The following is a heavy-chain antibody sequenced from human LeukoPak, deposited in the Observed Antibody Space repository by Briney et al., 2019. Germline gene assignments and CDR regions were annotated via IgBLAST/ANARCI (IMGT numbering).Heavy chain of an antibody. CDR2: TNEGGSDK. CDR1: GFTFSNSW. Sequence: PGGSLRLSCAASGFTFSNSWTSWLRQAPGKGLEWVAHTNEGGSDKYYVDSVRGRFTISRDNAKKSLYLQMNSLRAEDSAVYYCARAPSSSGYLSWFDPWGQGTLVTVSS. V-gene: IGHV3-7*01. J-gene: IGHJ5*02. CDR3: ARAPSSSGYLSWFDP. D-gene: IGHD3-22*01.